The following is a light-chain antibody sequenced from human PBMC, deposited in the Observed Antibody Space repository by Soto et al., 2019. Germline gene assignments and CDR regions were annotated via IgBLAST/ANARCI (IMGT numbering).Light chain of an antibody. Sequence: EIVLTQSPGTLSLSPGERATLSCRASQSVSSSFLAWYQQKAGQAPRLLIYGASSRATGIPDRFSGSGSGTDFNLTITRLEPEALAVYYCQQYDNSPLTFGGGTKVEIK. CDR3: QQYDNSPLT. V-gene: IGKV3-20*01. CDR2: GAS. J-gene: IGKJ4*01. CDR1: QSVSSSF.